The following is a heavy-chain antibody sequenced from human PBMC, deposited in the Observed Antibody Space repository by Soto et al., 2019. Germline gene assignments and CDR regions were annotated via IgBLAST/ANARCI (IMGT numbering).Heavy chain of an antibody. J-gene: IGHJ1*01. CDR1: GVTFISYA. V-gene: IGHV3-23*01. CDR3: AKAVVPSY. D-gene: IGHD3-10*02. Sequence: PXGSRSLSCAASGVTFISYAMSWVRQAPGKGLDWVSAISGSGGSTYYADSVKGRFTISRDNSKNTLYLQMNSLRAEDTAVYYCAKAVVPSYWGQGPLVTVSS. CDR2: ISGSGGST.